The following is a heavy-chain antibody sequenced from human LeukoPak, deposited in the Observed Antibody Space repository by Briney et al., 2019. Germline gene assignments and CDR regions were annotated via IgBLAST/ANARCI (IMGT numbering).Heavy chain of an antibody. CDR3: AREGSSVGGAFDI. V-gene: IGHV4-59*01. CDR2: IYYSGST. D-gene: IGHD2-8*02. J-gene: IGHJ3*02. Sequence: SETLSLTCTVSGGSISSYYWSWIRQPPGKGLEWIGYIYYSGSTNYNPSLKSRVTIPVDTSKNQFSLKLSSVTAADTAVYYCAREGSSVGGAFDIWGQGTMVTVSS. CDR1: GGSISSYY.